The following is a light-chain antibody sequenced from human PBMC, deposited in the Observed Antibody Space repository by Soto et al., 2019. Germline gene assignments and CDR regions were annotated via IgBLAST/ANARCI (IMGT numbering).Light chain of an antibody. Sequence: QSVLTQPPSVSAAPGQKVTISCSGSSSNIGNNYVSWYQQLPGTAPKLLIYENNKRPSGIPDRFSGPKSGTSATLGITGLQTGDEADYYCGTWDSSLSAYVFGTGNKVTVL. J-gene: IGLJ1*01. V-gene: IGLV1-51*02. CDR3: GTWDSSLSAYV. CDR1: SSNIGNNY. CDR2: ENN.